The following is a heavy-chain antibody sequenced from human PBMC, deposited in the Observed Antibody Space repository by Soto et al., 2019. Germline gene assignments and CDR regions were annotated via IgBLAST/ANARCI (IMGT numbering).Heavy chain of an antibody. D-gene: IGHD3-3*01. V-gene: IGHV1-3*01. Sequence: QVQLVQSGAEVKKPGASVKVSCKASGYTFTSYAMHWVRQAPGQRLEWMGWINAGNGNTKYSQKFQGRVTITRDTSASKAYMELSSLRSEDTAVYYCARDAGYDFWSGYYNNLGTVVQNYFDYWGQGTLVTVSS. CDR2: INAGNGNT. CDR1: GYTFTSYA. J-gene: IGHJ4*02. CDR3: ARDAGYDFWSGYYNNLGTVVQNYFDY.